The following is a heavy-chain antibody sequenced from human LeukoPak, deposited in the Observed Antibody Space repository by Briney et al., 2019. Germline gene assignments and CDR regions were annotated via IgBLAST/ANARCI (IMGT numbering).Heavy chain of an antibody. D-gene: IGHD4-17*01. J-gene: IGHJ3*02. Sequence: SETLSLTCTVSGGSISSYYWSWIRQPPGKGLEWIGYIYYSGSTNYNPSLKSRVTISVDTSKNQFSLKLSSVTAAETAVYYCARDLLTVTKGFDIWGQGTMVSVSS. CDR3: ARDLLTVTKGFDI. V-gene: IGHV4-59*01. CDR1: GGSISSYY. CDR2: IYYSGST.